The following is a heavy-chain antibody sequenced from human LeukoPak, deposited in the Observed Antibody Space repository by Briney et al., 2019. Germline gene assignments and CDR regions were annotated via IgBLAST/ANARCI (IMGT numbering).Heavy chain of an antibody. CDR1: GGSFSGYY. Sequence: SETLSLTCAVYGGSFSGYYWSWIRQPPGKGLEWIGEINHSGSTNYNPSLKSRVTISVDTSKNQFSLKLSSVTAADTAVYYCAREKGGSYYWGQGTLVTVSS. V-gene: IGHV4-34*01. J-gene: IGHJ4*02. CDR2: INHSGST. CDR3: AREKGGSYY. D-gene: IGHD5-12*01.